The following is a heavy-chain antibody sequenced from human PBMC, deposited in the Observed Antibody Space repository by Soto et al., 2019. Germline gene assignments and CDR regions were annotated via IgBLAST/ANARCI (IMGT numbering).Heavy chain of an antibody. CDR2: INHSGST. CDR1: GGSLSGYY. CDR3: ARGGFRPYYYYGMDV. Sequence: QVQLQQWGAGLLKPSETLSLTCAVYGGSLSGYYWSWIRQPPGKGLEWIGEINHSGSTNYNPSLKSRVTISVDTSKNQFSLKLSSVTAADTAVYYCARGGFRPYYYYGMDVWGQGTTVTVSS. V-gene: IGHV4-34*01. D-gene: IGHD6-25*01. J-gene: IGHJ6*02.